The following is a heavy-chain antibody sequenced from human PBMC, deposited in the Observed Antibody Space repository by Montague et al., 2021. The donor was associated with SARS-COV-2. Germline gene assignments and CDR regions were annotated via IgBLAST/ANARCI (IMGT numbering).Heavy chain of an antibody. CDR1: GGSISSSSYY. Sequence: SETLSLTCTVSGGSISSSSYYWGWIRQPPGKGLKWIGSIYYSGSTYYNPSLKSRVTISVGTSKNQFSLKLSSVTAADTAVYYCARVGRQQLVRLSGMDVWGQGTTVTVSS. CDR2: IYYSGST. CDR3: ARVGRQQLVRLSGMDV. V-gene: IGHV4-39*07. D-gene: IGHD6-13*01. J-gene: IGHJ6*02.